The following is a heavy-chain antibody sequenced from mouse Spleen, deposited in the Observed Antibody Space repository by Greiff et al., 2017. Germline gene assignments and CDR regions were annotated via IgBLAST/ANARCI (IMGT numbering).Heavy chain of an antibody. Sequence: EVQLQESGGGLVKPGGSLKLSCAASGFTFSDYGMHWVRQAPEKGLEWVAYISSCSSTIYYADTVKGRFTISRDNAKNTLFLQMTSLRSEDTAMYYCARTLIHYYGYLDYWGQGTTLTVSS. CDR1: GFTFSDYG. D-gene: IGHD1-2*01. CDR3: ARTLIHYYGYLDY. V-gene: IGHV5-17*01. CDR2: ISSCSSTI. J-gene: IGHJ2*01.